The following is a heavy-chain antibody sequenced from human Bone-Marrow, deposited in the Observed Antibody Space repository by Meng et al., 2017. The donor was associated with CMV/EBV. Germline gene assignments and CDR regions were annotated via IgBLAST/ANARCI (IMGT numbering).Heavy chain of an antibody. CDR3: ARGYCSSTSCLIDY. CDR2: INHSGST. V-gene: IGHV4-34*01. D-gene: IGHD2-2*01. CDR1: GGSFSGYY. Sequence: QVKRQQWGAGLLKPSESPSLTCAVYGGSFSGYYWSWIRQPPGKGLEWIGEINHSGSTNYNPSLKSRVTISVDTSKNQFSLKLSSVTAADTAVYYCARGYCSSTSCLIDYWGQGTLVTVSS. J-gene: IGHJ4*02.